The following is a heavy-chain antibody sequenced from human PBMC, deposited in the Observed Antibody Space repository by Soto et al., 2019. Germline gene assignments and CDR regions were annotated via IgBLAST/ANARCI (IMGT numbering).Heavy chain of an antibody. CDR2: LPEIGTNT. D-gene: IGHD1-26*01. CDR3: AKKSGVGATWYFDY. CDR1: GFTFSNYG. J-gene: IGHJ4*02. V-gene: IGHV3-23*01. Sequence: GGSLRLSCAASGFTFSNYGMSWVRQAPGKGLEWVSALPEIGTNTYYADSVKGRFTISRDNSKNTLFLQIDNLRAGDTAVYYCAKKSGVGATWYFDYWGQGTLVTVSS.